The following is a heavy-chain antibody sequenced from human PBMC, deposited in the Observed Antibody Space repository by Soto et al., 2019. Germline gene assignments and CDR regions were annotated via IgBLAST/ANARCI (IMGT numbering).Heavy chain of an antibody. J-gene: IGHJ3*02. CDR3: TTVVVVPAVLPFNAFDI. D-gene: IGHD2-2*01. CDR1: GFTFSNAW. CDR2: IKSKTDGGTT. V-gene: IGHV3-15*01. Sequence: EVQLVESGGGLVKPGGSLRLSCAASGFTFSNAWMSRVRQAPGKGLEWVGRIKSKTDGGTTDYAAPVKGRFTISRDDSKNTLYLQMNSLKTEDTAVYYCTTVVVVPAVLPFNAFDIWGQGTMVTVSS.